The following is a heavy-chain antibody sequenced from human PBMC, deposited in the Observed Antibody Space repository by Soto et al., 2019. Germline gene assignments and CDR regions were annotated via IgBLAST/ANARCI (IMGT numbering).Heavy chain of an antibody. D-gene: IGHD3-22*01. Sequence: SQTLSLTCVISVDSVSSNSAAWSWIRQSPSRGLEWLGRTYYRSKWYNDFTVSLKSRLTTNTDTLKNQFSMLLNSVASEDTAIYYCARDDCYDSSGGMDVWGQGTVVTVSS. CDR1: VDSVSSNSAA. J-gene: IGHJ6*02. V-gene: IGHV6-1*01. CDR3: ARDDCYDSSGGMDV. CDR2: TYYRSKWYN.